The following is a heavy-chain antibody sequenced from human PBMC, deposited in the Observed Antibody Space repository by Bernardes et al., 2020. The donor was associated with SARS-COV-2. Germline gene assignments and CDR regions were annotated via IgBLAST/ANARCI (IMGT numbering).Heavy chain of an antibody. V-gene: IGHV3-23*01. D-gene: IGHD3-3*01. CDR3: AKRAEDYDFWSGYQDY. Sequence: GGSLRLSCAASGFTFSSYAMSWVRQAPGKGLEWVSAISGSGGSTYYADSVKGRFTISRDNSKNTLYLQMNSLRAEDTAVYYCAKRAEDYDFWSGYQDYWGQGTLVTVSS. CDR1: GFTFSSYA. CDR2: ISGSGGST. J-gene: IGHJ4*02.